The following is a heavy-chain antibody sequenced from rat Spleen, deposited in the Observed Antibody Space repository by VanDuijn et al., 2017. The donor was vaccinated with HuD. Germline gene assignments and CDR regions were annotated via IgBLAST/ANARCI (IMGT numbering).Heavy chain of an antibody. Sequence: EVKLVESGGGLVQPGRSLKLSCEASGFNFNDYWMGWVRQAPGKGLEWIGEINKDSRTIKYNPSLKDKFTISRDNAQNTLYLQMSKLGSEDTAIYYCVREDLGGQYWGQGVMVTVSS. CDR1: GFNFNDYW. CDR3: VREDLGGQY. CDR2: INKDSRTI. D-gene: IGHD4-3*01. V-gene: IGHV4-2*01. J-gene: IGHJ2*01.